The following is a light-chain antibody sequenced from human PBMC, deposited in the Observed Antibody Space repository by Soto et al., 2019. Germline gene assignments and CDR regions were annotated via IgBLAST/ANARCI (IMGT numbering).Light chain of an antibody. CDR2: GNR. V-gene: IGLV1-40*01. Sequence: QSVLTQPPSVSVAPGQRVTISCTGTSSNIGAGYDVHWYQQFPGTAPKLLIYGNRNRPSGVPDRFSGSKSGTSASLAITGLQAEDEATYYCQSCDSSLSGSGVFGTGTKLTVL. J-gene: IGLJ1*01. CDR1: SSNIGAGYD. CDR3: QSCDSSLSGSGV.